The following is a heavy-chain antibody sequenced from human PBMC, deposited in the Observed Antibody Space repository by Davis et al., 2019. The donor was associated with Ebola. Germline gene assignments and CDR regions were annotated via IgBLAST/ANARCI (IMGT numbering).Heavy chain of an antibody. CDR3: ARHHYMRIDY. CDR1: GFTFSGHW. V-gene: IGHV3-7*03. CDR2: INQDGSEK. D-gene: IGHD4-11*01. Sequence: PGGSLRLSCAASGFTFSGHWMTWVRQAPGKGLEWVANINQDGSEKNYVDSVKGRFTISRDNAKSSLYVYMNSPRGDDTAVYYCARHHYMRIDYWGQGSVVTVSS. J-gene: IGHJ4*02.